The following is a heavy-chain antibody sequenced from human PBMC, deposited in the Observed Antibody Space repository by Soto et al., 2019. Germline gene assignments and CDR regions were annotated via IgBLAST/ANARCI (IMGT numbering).Heavy chain of an antibody. V-gene: IGHV3-30*04. D-gene: IGHD3-22*01. J-gene: IGHJ4*02. Sequence: GGSLRLSCAASGFTFSSYAMHWVRQAPGKGLEWVAVISYDGSNKYYAGSVKGRFTISRDNSKNTLYLQMNSLRAEDTAEYYCARVVPLYYDSSGGPFDYWGQGTLVTVSS. CDR3: ARVVPLYYDSSGGPFDY. CDR2: ISYDGSNK. CDR1: GFTFSSYA.